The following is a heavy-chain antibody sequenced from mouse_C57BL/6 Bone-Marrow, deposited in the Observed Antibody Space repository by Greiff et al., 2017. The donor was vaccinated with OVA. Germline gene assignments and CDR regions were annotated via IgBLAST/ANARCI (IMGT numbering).Heavy chain of an antibody. Sequence: VQLQQSGTVLARPGASVKMSCKTSGYTFTSYWMHWVKQRPGQGLEWIGAIYPGNSDTSYNQKFKGKAKLTAVTSASTAYMELSSLTNEDSAVYYCTRTRGTVVEYYYAMDYWGQGTSVTVSS. CDR1: GYTFTSYW. D-gene: IGHD1-1*01. V-gene: IGHV1-5*01. J-gene: IGHJ4*01. CDR2: IYPGNSDT. CDR3: TRTRGTVVEYYYAMDY.